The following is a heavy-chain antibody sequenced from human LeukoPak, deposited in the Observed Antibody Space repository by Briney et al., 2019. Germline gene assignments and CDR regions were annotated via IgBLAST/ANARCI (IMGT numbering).Heavy chain of an antibody. D-gene: IGHD3-3*01. CDR3: ARGPFLEHEYYFDY. Sequence: SVKVSCKASGGTFSSYAISWVRQARGQGLEWMGGIIPIFGTANYAQKFQGRVTITTDESTSTAYMELSSLRSEDTAVYYCARGPFLEHEYYFDYWGQGTLVTVSS. V-gene: IGHV1-69*05. CDR2: IIPIFGTA. J-gene: IGHJ4*02. CDR1: GGTFSSYA.